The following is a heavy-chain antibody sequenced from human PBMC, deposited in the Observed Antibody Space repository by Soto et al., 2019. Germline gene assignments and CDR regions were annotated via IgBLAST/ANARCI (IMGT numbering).Heavy chain of an antibody. V-gene: IGHV3-23*01. Sequence: GGSLRLSCAASGFTFSSYAMSWVRQAPGKGLEWVSAISGSGGSTYYADSVKGRFTISRDNSKNTLYLQMNSLRAEDTAVYYCAKSGYYGSGSSLYYFDYWGQGTLVTAPQ. CDR3: AKSGYYGSGSSLYYFDY. D-gene: IGHD3-10*01. CDR2: ISGSGGST. CDR1: GFTFSSYA. J-gene: IGHJ4*02.